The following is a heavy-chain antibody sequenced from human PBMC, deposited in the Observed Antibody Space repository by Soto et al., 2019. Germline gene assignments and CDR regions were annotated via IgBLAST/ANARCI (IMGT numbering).Heavy chain of an antibody. Sequence: GGSLRLSCTASGFSFSNHWMYWVRRPPGKGLEWVAAISGSGGSTYYVDSVEGRFTISRDNSKNTLYLQMNSLRAEDTAVYYCAKYPASGGKDAFDIWGQGTMVTVSS. J-gene: IGHJ3*02. CDR1: GFSFSNHW. V-gene: IGHV3-23*01. CDR2: ISGSGGST. D-gene: IGHD3-16*01. CDR3: AKYPASGGKDAFDI.